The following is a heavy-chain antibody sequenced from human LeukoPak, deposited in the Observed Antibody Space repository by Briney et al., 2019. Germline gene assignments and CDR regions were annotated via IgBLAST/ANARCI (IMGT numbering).Heavy chain of an antibody. Sequence: SETLSLTCTVYGGSTSSYYWSWIRQPPGKGLEWIGYIYYSGSTNYNPSLKSRVTISVDTSKNQFSLKLSSVTAADTAVYYCARRGYYDSSGYYFDYWGQGTLVTVSS. CDR3: ARRGYYDSSGYYFDY. V-gene: IGHV4-59*01. D-gene: IGHD3-22*01. CDR1: GGSTSSYY. CDR2: IYYSGST. J-gene: IGHJ4*02.